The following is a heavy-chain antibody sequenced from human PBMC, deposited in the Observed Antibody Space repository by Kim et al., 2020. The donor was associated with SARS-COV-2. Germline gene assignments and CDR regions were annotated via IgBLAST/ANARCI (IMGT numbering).Heavy chain of an antibody. Sequence: SVKVSCKASGGTFSSYAISWVRQAPGQGLEWMGGIIPIFGTANYAQKFQGRVTITADESTSTAYMELSSLRSEDTAVYYCARSPGGIAAAGTLSSPHYYYYGMDVWGQGTTVTVSS. CDR3: ARSPGGIAAAGTLSSPHYYYYGMDV. D-gene: IGHD6-13*01. CDR1: GGTFSSYA. V-gene: IGHV1-69*13. CDR2: IIPIFGTA. J-gene: IGHJ6*02.